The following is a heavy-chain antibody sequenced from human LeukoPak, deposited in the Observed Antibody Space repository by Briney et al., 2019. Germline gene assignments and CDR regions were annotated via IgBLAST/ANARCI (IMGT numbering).Heavy chain of an antibody. CDR3: ARDLMGDIVVVPAAYGFDY. CDR1: GFTFSSYW. D-gene: IGHD2-2*01. CDR2: INSDGSST. V-gene: IGHV3-74*01. Sequence: GGSLRLSCAASGFTFSSYWMHWVRQAPGKGLVWVSRINSDGSSTSYADSVKGRFTISRDNAKNSLYLQMNSLRAEDTAVYYCARDLMGDIVVVPAAYGFDYWGQGTLVTVSS. J-gene: IGHJ4*02.